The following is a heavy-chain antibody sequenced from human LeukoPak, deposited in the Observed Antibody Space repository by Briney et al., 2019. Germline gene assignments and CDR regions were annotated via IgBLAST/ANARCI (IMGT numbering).Heavy chain of an antibody. CDR1: GGSFSGYS. D-gene: IGHD3-22*01. Sequence: SETLSLTCAVYGGSFSGYSWTWIRQPPGKGLEWIGEMSHSGYPNYNPSLKSRVAISVDTSKNQFSLNLTSVTAADTAVYYCARTGSNYYDSSGYLFDYWGQGTLVTVSS. J-gene: IGHJ4*02. V-gene: IGHV4-34*01. CDR2: MSHSGYP. CDR3: ARTGSNYYDSSGYLFDY.